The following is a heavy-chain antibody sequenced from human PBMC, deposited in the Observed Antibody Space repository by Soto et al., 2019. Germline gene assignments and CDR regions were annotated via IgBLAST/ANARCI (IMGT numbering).Heavy chain of an antibody. CDR2: IWYDGSNK. J-gene: IGHJ4*02. D-gene: IGHD4-17*01. CDR3: AKLPSLSTGYFDY. Sequence: GGSLRLSCAASGFTFSSYGMHWVRQAPGKGLEWVAVIWYDGSNKYYADSVKGRFTISRDNSKNTLYLQMNSLRAEDTAVYYCAKLPSLSTGYFDYWGQGTLVTVSS. V-gene: IGHV3-33*06. CDR1: GFTFSSYG.